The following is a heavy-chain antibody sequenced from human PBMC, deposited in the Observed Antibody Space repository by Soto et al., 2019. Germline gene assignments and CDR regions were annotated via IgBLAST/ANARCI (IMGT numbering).Heavy chain of an antibody. Sequence: QITLKESGPTLVKPTQTLTLTCTFSGFSLDTSGVGVAWIRRPPGKALEWLTLIYWDDDKRYSPSLRSRLTTPKDTSKNRVVLTMTNMDPVDTATYYCSHMESRVASYGLDVWGQGTTVTVSS. D-gene: IGHD3-3*01. CDR1: GFSLDTSGVG. V-gene: IGHV2-5*02. J-gene: IGHJ6*02. CDR2: IYWDDDK. CDR3: SHMESRVASYGLDV.